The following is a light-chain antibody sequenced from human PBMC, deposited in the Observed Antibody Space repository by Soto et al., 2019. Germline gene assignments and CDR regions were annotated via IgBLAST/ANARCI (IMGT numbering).Light chain of an antibody. CDR1: SSDVGGYNY. J-gene: IGLJ2*01. V-gene: IGLV2-14*01. Sequence: QAVVTQPASVSGSPGQSITISCTGTSSDVGGYNYVSWYQQHPGKAPKLMIYDVSNPPSGVSNRFSGSKSGNTASLTISGLQAEDEADYYCSSYTTSGSLVFGGGTKVTVL. CDR3: SSYTTSGSLV. CDR2: DVS.